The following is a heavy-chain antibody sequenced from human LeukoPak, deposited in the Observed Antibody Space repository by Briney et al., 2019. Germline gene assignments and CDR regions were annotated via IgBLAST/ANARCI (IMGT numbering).Heavy chain of an antibody. CDR3: ARVLEYSDGTSFDP. CDR2: ITYSGST. Sequence: SETLSLTCTVSGGSISSSTYYWGWIRQPPGKGLEWIGSITYSGSTYYNPSLKSRVTISVDTCKNQFSLKLFSVTAADTAVYYCARVLEYSDGTSFDPGGQGTLVTVSS. D-gene: IGHD3-3*01. CDR1: GGSISSSTYY. V-gene: IGHV4-39*07. J-gene: IGHJ5*02.